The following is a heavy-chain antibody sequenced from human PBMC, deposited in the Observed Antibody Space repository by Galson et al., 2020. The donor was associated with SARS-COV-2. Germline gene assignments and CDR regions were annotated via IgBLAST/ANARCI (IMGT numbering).Heavy chain of an antibody. CDR3: AKDRRAKTILAVGFNSDQKYLDY. D-gene: IGHD6-19*01. CDR2: ISSDESDI. V-gene: IGHV3-30*18. Sequence: GESLKISCAASGFTFSSYGMHWVRQAPGKGLEWVAFISSDESDIYYSAYVKDRFNISRDNSMNILYLQMSSLRSMDTAMYYCAKDRRAKTILAVGFNSDQKYLDYWGQGTLVTVSS. CDR1: GFTFSSYG. J-gene: IGHJ4*02.